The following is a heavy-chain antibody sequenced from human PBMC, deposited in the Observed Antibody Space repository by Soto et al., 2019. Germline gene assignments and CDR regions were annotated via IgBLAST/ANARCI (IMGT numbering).Heavy chain of an antibody. CDR3: ARVKVPAAILGAFDL. J-gene: IGHJ3*01. Sequence: QAQLVQSGGEMRKPGASVKVSCKASGYTFSTYGITWVRQAPGQGLEWMGWINPLKGDTNSAERFQDRLTMTTDTSTRTAYMELRSLTSDDTAVYYCARVKVPAAILGAFDLWGQGTVVTVSS. CDR2: INPLKGDT. CDR1: GYTFSTYG. D-gene: IGHD2-2*02. V-gene: IGHV1-18*01.